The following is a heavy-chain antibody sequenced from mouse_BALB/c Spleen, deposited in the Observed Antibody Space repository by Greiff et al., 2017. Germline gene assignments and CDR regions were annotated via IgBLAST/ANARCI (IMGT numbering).Heavy chain of an antibody. CDR1: GFTFSSFG. J-gene: IGHJ2*01. D-gene: IGHD1-1*01. V-gene: IGHV5-17*02. CDR3: ARRGTIYYYGSSYLDY. CDR2: ISSGSSTI. Sequence: DVKLVESGGGLVQPGGSRKLSCAASGFTFSSFGMHWVRQAPEKGLEWVAYISSGSSTIYYADTVKGRFTISRDNPKNTLFLQMTSLRSEDTAMYYCARRGTIYYYGSSYLDYWGQGTTLTVSS.